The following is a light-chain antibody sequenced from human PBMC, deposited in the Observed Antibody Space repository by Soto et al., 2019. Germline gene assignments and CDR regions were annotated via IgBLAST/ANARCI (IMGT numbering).Light chain of an antibody. CDR1: QSISSW. Sequence: IHMTHAPSTLSASVVDRVTITCLASQSISSWLAWYQQKPGKAPKLLIYDASSLESGVPSRFSGSGSGTEFTLTISSLQADDFATYYCQQYNSYSRTFGQGTKVDIK. CDR2: DAS. J-gene: IGKJ1*01. V-gene: IGKV1-5*01. CDR3: QQYNSYSRT.